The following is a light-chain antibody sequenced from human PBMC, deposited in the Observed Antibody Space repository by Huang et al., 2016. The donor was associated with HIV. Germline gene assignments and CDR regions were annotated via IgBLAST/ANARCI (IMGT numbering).Light chain of an antibody. CDR3: QQYGSSPFG. Sequence: EIVLTQSPGTLSLSPGERATLSCRASQSVSSSYLAWYQQKPGQAPRLLIYGASSRATGIPDRFSGSGSGTDFTLTISRLEPEDFAVYQCQQYGSSPFGFGPGTKVDIK. V-gene: IGKV3-20*01. CDR1: QSVSSSY. CDR2: GAS. J-gene: IGKJ3*01.